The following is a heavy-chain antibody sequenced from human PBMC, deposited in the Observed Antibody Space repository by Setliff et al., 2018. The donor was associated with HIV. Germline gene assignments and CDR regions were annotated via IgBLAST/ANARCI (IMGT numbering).Heavy chain of an antibody. CDR3: ATVRRYYYDSSGQEYFQH. CDR2: FDPEDVET. J-gene: IGHJ1*01. CDR1: GYTLTELS. D-gene: IGHD3-22*01. Sequence: ASVKVSCKVSGYTLTELSLHWVRQAPAKGLEWMGGFDPEDVETVYAQKFQGRVTMTEDTSTDTAYMELSSLRSEDTAVYYCATVRRYYYDSSGQEYFQHWGQGTLVTVSS. V-gene: IGHV1-24*01.